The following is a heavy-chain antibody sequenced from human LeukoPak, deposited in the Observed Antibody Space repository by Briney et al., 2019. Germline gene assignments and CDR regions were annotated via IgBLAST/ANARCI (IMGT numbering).Heavy chain of an antibody. CDR2: IKQDGSEK. CDR1: GFTFSSYW. J-gene: IGHJ3*02. Sequence: PGGSLRLSCAASGFTFSSYWMSWVRQAPGKGLEWVANIKQDGSEKYYVDSVKGRFTISRDNAKNSLYLQMNSLRAEDTAVYYCASPMSRYDILTGDAFDIWGQGTMVTVSS. D-gene: IGHD3-9*01. CDR3: ASPMSRYDILTGDAFDI. V-gene: IGHV3-7*01.